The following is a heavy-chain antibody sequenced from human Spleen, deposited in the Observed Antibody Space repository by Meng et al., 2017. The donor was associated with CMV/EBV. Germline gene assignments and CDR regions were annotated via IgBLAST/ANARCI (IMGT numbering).Heavy chain of an antibody. CDR2: IIPILGIA. CDR1: GGTFSSYT. Sequence: SVKVSCKASGGTFSSYTISWVRQAPGQGLEWMGRIIPILGIANYAQKFQGRVTITADKSTSTAYMELSSLRSEDTAVYYCAQGGNSGGWYFDLWGRGTLVTVSS. V-gene: IGHV1-69*02. CDR3: AQGGNSGGWYFDL. D-gene: IGHD4-23*01. J-gene: IGHJ2*01.